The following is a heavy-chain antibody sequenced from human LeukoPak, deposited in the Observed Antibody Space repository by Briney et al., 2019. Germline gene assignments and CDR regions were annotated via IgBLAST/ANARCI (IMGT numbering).Heavy chain of an antibody. CDR1: GVIVSRNC. D-gene: IGHD6-19*01. CDR3: ARGSGSGWPLDR. Sequence: GGSVRLSCAASGVIVSRNCMSWVRQAPGKGLQWVAIMYAGGTTDYSDSVRGRFHISRDSSNNTLSLQINSLRAEDTAVYYCARGSGSGWPLDRWGQGALVTVSS. J-gene: IGHJ5*02. V-gene: IGHV3-53*01. CDR2: MYAGGTT.